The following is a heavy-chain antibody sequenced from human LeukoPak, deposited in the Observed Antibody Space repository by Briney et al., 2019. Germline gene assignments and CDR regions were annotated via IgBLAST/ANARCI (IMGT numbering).Heavy chain of an antibody. CDR1: GGSISSYY. J-gene: IGHJ4*02. CDR3: ARGRATMPYYFDY. D-gene: IGHD5-12*01. Sequence: SETLSLTCTVSGGSISSYYWSWIRQPPGKGLEWIGYIYYSGSTNYNPSLKSRVTISVDTSENQFSLKLSSVTAADTAVYYCARGRATMPYYFDYWGQGTLVTVSS. CDR2: IYYSGST. V-gene: IGHV4-59*01.